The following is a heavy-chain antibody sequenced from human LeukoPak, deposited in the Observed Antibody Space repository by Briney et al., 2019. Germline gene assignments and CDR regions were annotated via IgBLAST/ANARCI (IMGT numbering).Heavy chain of an antibody. J-gene: IGHJ4*02. D-gene: IGHD6-6*01. V-gene: IGHV3-74*01. Sequence: GGSLRLSCAASGFTFSTYAMSWVRQIPGKGLVWVSRINSDGSSTTYADSVKGRFTISRDNAKNTLYLQMNSLRAEDTAVYYCARALSGYSSSLGYWGQGILVTVSS. CDR3: ARALSGYSSSLGY. CDR2: INSDGSST. CDR1: GFTFSTYA.